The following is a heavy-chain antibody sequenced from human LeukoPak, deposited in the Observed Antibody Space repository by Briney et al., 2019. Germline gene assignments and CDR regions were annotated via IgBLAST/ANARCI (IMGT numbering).Heavy chain of an antibody. J-gene: IGHJ4*02. D-gene: IGHD3-22*01. CDR3: ASSPRDREDSSGYL. CDR2: IYYSGST. V-gene: IGHV4-39*01. Sequence: SETLSLTCTVSGGSISSSSYYWGWIRQPPGKGLEWIGSIYYSGSTYYNPSLKSRVTISVGTSKNQFSLKLSSVTAADTAVYYCASSPRDREDSSGYLWGQGTLVTVSS. CDR1: GGSISSSSYY.